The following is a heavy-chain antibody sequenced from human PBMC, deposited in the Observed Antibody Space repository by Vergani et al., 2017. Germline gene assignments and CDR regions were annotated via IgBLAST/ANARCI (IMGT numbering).Heavy chain of an antibody. J-gene: IGHJ4*02. V-gene: IGHV4-34*01. Sequence: QVQLQQWGAGLLKPSETLSLTCAVYGGSFSGYYWSWSRQPPGKGLEWIGEINHSGNTNYNPSLKSRVTISVDTSKNQFSLRLNSVTAADTTVYYCATIGYRRWGYYYDYWGQGILVTVSS. D-gene: IGHD2-2*02. CDR1: GGSFSGYY. CDR2: INHSGNT. CDR3: ATIGYRRWGYYYDY.